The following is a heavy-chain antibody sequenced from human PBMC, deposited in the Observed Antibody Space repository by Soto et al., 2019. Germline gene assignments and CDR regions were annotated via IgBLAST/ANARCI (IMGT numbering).Heavy chain of an antibody. CDR3: ARGLAVTATYYYYGMDV. J-gene: IGHJ6*02. D-gene: IGHD2-21*02. CDR1: GGSISSYY. CDR2: IYTSGST. V-gene: IGHV4-4*07. Sequence: SETLSLTCTVSGGSISSYYWSWIRQPAGKGLEWIGRIYTSGSTNYNPSLKSRVTMSVDTSKNQFSLKLSSVTAADTAAYYCARGLAVTATYYYYGMDVWGQGTTVTVSS.